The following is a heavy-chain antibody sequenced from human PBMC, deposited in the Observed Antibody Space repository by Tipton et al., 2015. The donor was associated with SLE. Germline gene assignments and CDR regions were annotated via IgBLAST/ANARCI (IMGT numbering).Heavy chain of an antibody. Sequence: SLRLSCAASGFTFSNAWMSWVRQAPGKGLEWVGRIKSKTDGGTTDYAAPVKGRFTISRDDSKNTLYLQMNSLKTEDTAVYYCANGGIAVAIGWDYWGQGTLVTVSS. CDR3: ANGGIAVAIGWDY. CDR2: IKSKTDGGTT. J-gene: IGHJ4*02. V-gene: IGHV3-15*01. CDR1: GFTFSNAW. D-gene: IGHD6-19*01.